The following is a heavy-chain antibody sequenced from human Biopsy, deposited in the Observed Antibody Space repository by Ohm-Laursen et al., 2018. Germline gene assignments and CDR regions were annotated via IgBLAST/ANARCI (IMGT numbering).Heavy chain of an antibody. D-gene: IGHD3-3*01. Sequence: SETLSLTCTVSGGSIGGSGDYWSWIRQPPGKGLEWTGYISDTGTTNYNPSLRGRVAMSVDTSKNQFSLQLTSVTAADTAMFFCARLFRLDDYWNDDPPDGFDVWGQGTMVTVSS. V-gene: IGHV4-61*08. J-gene: IGHJ3*01. CDR2: ISDTGTT. CDR3: ARLFRLDDYWNDDPPDGFDV. CDR1: GGSIGGSGDY.